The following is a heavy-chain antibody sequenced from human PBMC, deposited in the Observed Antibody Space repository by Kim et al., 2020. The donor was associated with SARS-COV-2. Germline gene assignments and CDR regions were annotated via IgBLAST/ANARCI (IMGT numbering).Heavy chain of an antibody. CDR3: ARHQYSYAIYGMDV. D-gene: IGHD5-18*01. J-gene: IGHJ6*02. CDR2: IYYSGST. CDR1: GGSISSSSYY. V-gene: IGHV4-39*01. Sequence: SETLSLTCTVSGGSISSSSYYWGWIRQPPGKGLEWIGSIYYSGSTYYNPSLKSRVTISVDTSKNQFSLKLSSVTAADTAVYYCARHQYSYAIYGMDVWGQGTTVTVSS.